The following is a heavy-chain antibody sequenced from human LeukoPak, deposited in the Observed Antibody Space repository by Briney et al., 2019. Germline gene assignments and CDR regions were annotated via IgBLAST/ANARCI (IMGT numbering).Heavy chain of an antibody. CDR1: GGSISSSNYY. J-gene: IGHJ4*02. CDR3: ARLTQYYYDSSGYYFDY. Sequence: SETLSLTCTVSGGSISSSNYYWGWIRQPRGKGLEWIGSIYYSGSTYYNPSLKSRVTISVDTSKNQFSLKLSSVAAAYTAVYYCARLTQYYYDSSGYYFDYWGQGTLVTVSS. D-gene: IGHD3-22*01. V-gene: IGHV4-39*01. CDR2: IYYSGST.